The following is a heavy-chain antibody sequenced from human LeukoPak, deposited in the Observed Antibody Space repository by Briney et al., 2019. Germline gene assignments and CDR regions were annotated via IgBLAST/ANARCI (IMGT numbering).Heavy chain of an antibody. Sequence: PRASVKVSCKASGGTFSSYAISWVRQAPGQGLEWMGRIIPILGIANYAQKLQGRVTITADKSTSTAYMELSSLRSEDTAVYYCARAGVIRYFDWLYFDYWGQGTLVTVSS. J-gene: IGHJ4*02. CDR2: IIPILGIA. D-gene: IGHD3-9*01. CDR1: GGTFSSYA. V-gene: IGHV1-69*04. CDR3: ARAGVIRYFDWLYFDY.